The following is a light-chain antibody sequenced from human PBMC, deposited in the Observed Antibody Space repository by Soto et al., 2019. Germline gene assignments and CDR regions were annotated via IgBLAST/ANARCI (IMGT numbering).Light chain of an antibody. CDR2: GAS. J-gene: IGKJ5*01. CDR1: QSVNGSY. CDR3: QHYGSSPLT. Sequence: EFGLTQSPGTLSLSPGQRATLSCRASQSVNGSYLAWYRQKPGQAPRLLIYGASGRATGLPDRFSGSGSGTDFILTISRLEPEDFAVYYCQHYGSSPLTFGQGTRLEIK. V-gene: IGKV3-20*01.